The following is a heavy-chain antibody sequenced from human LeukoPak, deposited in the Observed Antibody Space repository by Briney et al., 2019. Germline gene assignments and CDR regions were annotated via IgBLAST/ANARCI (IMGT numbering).Heavy chain of an antibody. CDR1: GFTFSNYW. J-gene: IGHJ4*02. V-gene: IGHV3-74*01. CDR3: ARGPYSSNWYVDY. CDR2: IKSDGSST. Sequence: SGGSLRLSCAASGFTFSNYWMHWVRRAPGKGLVWVSRIKSDGSSTSYADSVKGRFTVSRDSAKNSLYLQMNSLRAEDTAVYYRARGPYSSNWYVDYWGQGTLVTVAS. D-gene: IGHD6-13*01.